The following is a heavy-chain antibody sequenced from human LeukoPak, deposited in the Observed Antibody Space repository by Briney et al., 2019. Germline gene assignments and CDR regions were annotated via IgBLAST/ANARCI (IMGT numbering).Heavy chain of an antibody. V-gene: IGHV4-31*03. J-gene: IGHJ4*02. D-gene: IGHD5-12*01. CDR2: IYYSGST. CDR1: GGSISSGGYY. CDR3: ARGYSGDEAPFDY. Sequence: PSETLSLTCTVSGGSISSGGYYWSWIRQHPGKGLEWIGYIYYSGSTYYNPSLKSRVTISVDTSKNQFSLKLSSVTAADTAVYCCARGYSGDEAPFDYWGQGTLVTVSS.